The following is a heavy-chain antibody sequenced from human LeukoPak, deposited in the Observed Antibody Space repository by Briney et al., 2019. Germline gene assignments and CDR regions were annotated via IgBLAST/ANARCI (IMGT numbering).Heavy chain of an antibody. CDR2: IYHSGST. CDR3: ARGVAAAGHFDI. V-gene: IGHV4-30-2*01. J-gene: IGHJ3*02. D-gene: IGHD6-13*01. CDR1: GGSISSGGYS. Sequence: SETLSLTCAVSGGSISSGGYSWSWIRQPPGKGLEWIGYIYHSGSTYYNPSLKSQVTISVDRSKNQFSLKLSSVTAADTAVYYCARGVAAAGHFDIWGQGTMVTVSS.